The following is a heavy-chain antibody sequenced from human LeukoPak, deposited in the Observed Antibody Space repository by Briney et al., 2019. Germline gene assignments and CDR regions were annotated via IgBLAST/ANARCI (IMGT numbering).Heavy chain of an antibody. V-gene: IGHV1-24*01. D-gene: IGHD3-10*01. Sequence: ASVKVSCKVSGYTLTELSMYWVRQAPGKGLEWMGGFDPEDGETIYAQKFQGRVTMTEDTSTDTAYMELSSLRSEDTAVYYCATPGSGSYYPSWVYQHWGQGTLVTVSS. CDR3: ATPGSGSYYPSWVYQH. J-gene: IGHJ1*01. CDR1: GYTLTELS. CDR2: FDPEDGET.